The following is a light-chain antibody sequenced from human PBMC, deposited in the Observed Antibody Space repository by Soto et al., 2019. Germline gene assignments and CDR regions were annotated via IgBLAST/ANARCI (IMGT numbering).Light chain of an antibody. CDR1: QTISSW. CDR3: QEYKSYSWT. V-gene: IGKV1-5*03. CDR2: KAS. Sequence: DIQMTQSPSTLSGSVGDRVTITCRASQTISSWLAWYQQKPGKAPKLLIYKASTLKSGVPSRFSGSGSGTEFTLTISSLQSDDVATYYCQEYKSYSWTFGQGTKVDIK. J-gene: IGKJ1*01.